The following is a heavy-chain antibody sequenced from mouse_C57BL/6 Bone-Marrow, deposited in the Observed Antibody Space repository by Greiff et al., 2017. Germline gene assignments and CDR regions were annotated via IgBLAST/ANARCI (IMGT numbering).Heavy chain of an antibody. V-gene: IGHV1-19*01. D-gene: IGHD2-12*01. CDR3: ARYPPLTRFAY. CDR1: GYSFTDYY. CDR2: IIPYNGGT. J-gene: IGHJ3*01. Sequence: VQLQQSGPVLVKPGASVKMSCKASGYSFTDYYMNWVKQRHGKSLVWIGVIIPYNGGTSYNQKFKGKATLTVDKSSSTAYMEFNSLTSEDSAVCYCARYPPLTRFAYWGQGTLVTVSA.